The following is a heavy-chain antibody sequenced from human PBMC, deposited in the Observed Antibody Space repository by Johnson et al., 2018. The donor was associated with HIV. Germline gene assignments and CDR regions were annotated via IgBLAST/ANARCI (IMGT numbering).Heavy chain of an antibody. CDR1: GYTFSHYW. Sequence: VQLVESGGGLVQPGGSLRLSCAASGYTFSHYWMSWVRQAPGKGLEWVANIKQDGSEKYYVDSVKGRFTISKDNAKNSLYLQMSSLRADWGYVSSAFDAFDIWGQGTMVTVSS. CDR2: IKQDGSEK. V-gene: IGHV3-7*02. D-gene: IGHD3-22*01. J-gene: IGHJ3*02. CDR3: FDAFDI.